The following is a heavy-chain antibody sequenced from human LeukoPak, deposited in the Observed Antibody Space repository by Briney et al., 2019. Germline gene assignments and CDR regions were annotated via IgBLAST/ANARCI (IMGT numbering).Heavy chain of an antibody. CDR1: GGSFSGYY. Sequence: NPSETLSLTCAVYGGSFSGYYWSWIRQPPGKGLEWIGEINHSGSTNYNPSLKSRVTISVDTSKNQFSLKLSSVTAADTAVYYCARRGYSYGLFLAENWFDPWGQGTLVTVSS. CDR2: INHSGST. CDR3: ARRGYSYGLFLAENWFDP. V-gene: IGHV4-34*01. D-gene: IGHD5-18*01. J-gene: IGHJ5*02.